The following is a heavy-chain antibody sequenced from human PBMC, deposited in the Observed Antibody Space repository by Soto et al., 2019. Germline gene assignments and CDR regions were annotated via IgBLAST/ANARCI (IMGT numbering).Heavy chain of an antibody. V-gene: IGHV3-21*01. CDR1: GFTFSSYS. Sequence: GGSLRLSCAASGFTFSSYSMNWVRQAPGKGLEWVSSISSSSSYIYYADSVKGRFTISRDNAKNSLYLQMNSLRAEDTAVYYCARGEADCSSTSCYTGGYSYYYMDVWGKGTTVTVSS. D-gene: IGHD2-2*02. J-gene: IGHJ6*03. CDR3: ARGEADCSSTSCYTGGYSYYYMDV. CDR2: ISSSSSYI.